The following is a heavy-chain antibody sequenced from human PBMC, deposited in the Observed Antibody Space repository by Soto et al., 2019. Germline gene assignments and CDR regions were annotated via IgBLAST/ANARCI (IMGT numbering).Heavy chain of an antibody. CDR3: ARGGTDFWSGYYSGAAGAFDI. Sequence: EVQLVESGGGLVQPGGSLRLSCAASGFTFSSYDMHWVRQATGKGLEWVSAIGTAGDTYYPGSVKGRFTISRENAKNSLYLQMNSLRAGYTAVYYCARGGTDFWSGYYSGAAGAFDIWGQGTMVTVSS. D-gene: IGHD3-3*01. V-gene: IGHV3-13*01. CDR1: GFTFSSYD. CDR2: IGTAGDT. J-gene: IGHJ3*02.